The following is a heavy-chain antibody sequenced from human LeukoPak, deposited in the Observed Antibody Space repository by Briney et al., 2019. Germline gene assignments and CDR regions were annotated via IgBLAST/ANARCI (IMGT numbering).Heavy chain of an antibody. CDR1: GFTFDDYA. D-gene: IGHD6-19*01. Sequence: GRSLRLSCAASGFTFDDYAMHWVRPAPGKGLEWVAGISWNSGSIGYADSVKGRFTISRDNAKNSLYLQMNSLRAEDTALYYWAKVIAVAGGFDYWGQGTLVTVSS. CDR2: ISWNSGSI. J-gene: IGHJ4*02. CDR3: AKVIAVAGGFDY. V-gene: IGHV3-9*01.